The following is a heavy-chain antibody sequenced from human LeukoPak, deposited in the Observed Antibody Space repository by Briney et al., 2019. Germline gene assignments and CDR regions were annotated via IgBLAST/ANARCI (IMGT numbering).Heavy chain of an antibody. V-gene: IGHV3-30*02. CDR3: AKDLIRYYETLTGYPAY. Sequence: GGSLRLSCAASGFTFSSYGMHWVRQAPGKGLEWVAFIRYDGSNDYYADSVKGRFTISRDNSKNTLYLQMNSLRAEDTAVYYCAKDLIRYYETLTGYPAYWGQGTLVTVSS. CDR2: IRYDGSND. J-gene: IGHJ4*02. D-gene: IGHD3-9*01. CDR1: GFTFSSYG.